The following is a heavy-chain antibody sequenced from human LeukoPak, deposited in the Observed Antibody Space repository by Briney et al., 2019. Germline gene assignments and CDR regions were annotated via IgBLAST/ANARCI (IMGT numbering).Heavy chain of an antibody. CDR2: IFYSGNT. D-gene: IGHD3-10*01. CDR1: CGSTSSSSYY. Sequence: SETLSLPSTAACGSTSSSSYYWGWIRPPPGKGLEWIGIIFYSGNTFYNPSLKGRVTISVDNAKNQFYLQLNTVTAADTSMYFCARHYHYGSGRYMPFDIWGQGTMVTVSS. CDR3: ARHYHYGSGRYMPFDI. V-gene: IGHV4-39*01. J-gene: IGHJ3*02.